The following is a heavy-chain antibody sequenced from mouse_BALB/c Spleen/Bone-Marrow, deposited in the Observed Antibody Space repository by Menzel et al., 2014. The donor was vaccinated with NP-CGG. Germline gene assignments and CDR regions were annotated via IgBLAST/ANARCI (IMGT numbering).Heavy chain of an antibody. J-gene: IGHJ3*01. CDR3: TRDDGGFAY. Sequence: VQLQESGTDLVRPGASGKLSCKASGYTFTSYWINWVKQRHGQGLEWIGNIYPSDSFTNYNQKFKDKATLTVDKSSSTGYMHLSSPTSEDSAVYYCTRDDGGFAYWGQGTLVTVSA. D-gene: IGHD1-1*02. V-gene: IGHV1-69*02. CDR1: GYTFTSYW. CDR2: IYPSDSFT.